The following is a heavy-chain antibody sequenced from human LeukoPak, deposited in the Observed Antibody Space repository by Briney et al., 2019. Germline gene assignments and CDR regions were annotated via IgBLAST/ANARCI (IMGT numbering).Heavy chain of an antibody. D-gene: IGHD3-10*01. CDR3: AKQRDYCSGSLSYYDY. CDR2: ISGSGGST. J-gene: IGHJ4*02. Sequence: GGSLTLSCAASGFTFSSYAMSWVRQPPGKGLEWVSAISGSGGSTYYADSVKGRFTISRDNSKNTLYVQMISLRADDPAVYYCAKQRDYCSGSLSYYDYWGQGTLVTVSS. CDR1: GFTFSSYA. V-gene: IGHV3-23*01.